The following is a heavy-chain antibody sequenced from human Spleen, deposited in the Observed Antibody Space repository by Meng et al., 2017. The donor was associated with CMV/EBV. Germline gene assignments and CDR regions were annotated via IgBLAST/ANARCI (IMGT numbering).Heavy chain of an antibody. J-gene: IGHJ6*01. CDR3: ARPQESPRV. Sequence: GESLKISCAASGFSFSDYWMSWVRQSPGKGLEWVANIKRDGSEKYYVDSVKGRFTISRDNAKNSVYLQMNSLGAEDTAVYYCARPQESPRVWGQGTTVTVSS. CDR1: GFSFSDYW. V-gene: IGHV3-7*01. D-gene: IGHD3-10*01. CDR2: IKRDGSEK.